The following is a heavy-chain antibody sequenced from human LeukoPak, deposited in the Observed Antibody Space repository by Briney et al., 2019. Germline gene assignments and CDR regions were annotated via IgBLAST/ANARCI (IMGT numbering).Heavy chain of an antibody. D-gene: IGHD3-22*01. CDR2: INPNSGGT. Sequence: SVKVSCKASGYTLTGYYMHWVRQAPGQGLEWMGWINPNSGGTNYAQKFQGRVTMTRDTSISTAFMELGRLSSDGTAVYFCARRTYYYDSSGYYTIGFDFWGQGTLVSVS. CDR1: GYTLTGYY. J-gene: IGHJ4*02. V-gene: IGHV1-2*02. CDR3: ARRTYYYDSSGYYTIGFDF.